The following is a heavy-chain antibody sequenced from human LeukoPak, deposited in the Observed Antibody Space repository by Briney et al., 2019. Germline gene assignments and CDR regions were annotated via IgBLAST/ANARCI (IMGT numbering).Heavy chain of an antibody. CDR2: IKKDGSEK. V-gene: IGHV3-7*01. CDR1: GCTFSSYW. CDR3: ARDLYRIVVVPHYFDY. Sequence: GGSLRLSCAASGCTFSSYWMSWVRQAPGKGLEWVANIKKDGSEKYYVDSVKGRFTISRDNAKNSLHLQMNSLRAEDTAVYYCARDLYRIVVVPHYFDYWGQGTLVTVSS. D-gene: IGHD3-22*01. J-gene: IGHJ4*02.